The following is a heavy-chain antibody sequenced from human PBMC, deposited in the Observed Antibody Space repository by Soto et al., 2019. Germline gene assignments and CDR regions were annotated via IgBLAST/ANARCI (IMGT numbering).Heavy chain of an antibody. CDR1: GYTFTTYW. CDR2: IYPGDSDV. CDR3: ARQYYAGHGGYDYAFDT. Sequence: GESLKISCQGSGYTFTTYWVGWVRQRPGKGLDWMGNIYPGDSDVKYSPSFQGQVTISVDKSISTAYLQWNSLKASDTAVYYCARQYYAGHGGYDYAFDTCGQGPLVTVSS. D-gene: IGHD5-12*01. V-gene: IGHV5-51*01. J-gene: IGHJ4*02.